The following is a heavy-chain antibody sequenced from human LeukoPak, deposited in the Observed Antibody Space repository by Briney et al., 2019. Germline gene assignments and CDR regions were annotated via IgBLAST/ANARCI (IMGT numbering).Heavy chain of an antibody. CDR3: ARDDGYSSSWYPHY. Sequence: QTGGSLRLSCAASGFTFSSYAMSWVRQAPGKGLEWVSGISGSGGRGGNTYYADSMKGRFTISRDNSKNSLYLQMNSLRAEDTAVYYCARDDGYSSSWYPHYWGQGTLVTVSS. CDR1: GFTFSSYA. CDR2: ISGSGGRGGNT. V-gene: IGHV3-23*01. D-gene: IGHD6-13*01. J-gene: IGHJ4*02.